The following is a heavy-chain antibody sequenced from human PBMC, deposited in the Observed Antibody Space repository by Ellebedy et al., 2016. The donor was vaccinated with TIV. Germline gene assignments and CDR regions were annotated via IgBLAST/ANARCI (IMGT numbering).Heavy chain of an antibody. CDR1: GFTFSSYA. D-gene: IGHD3-22*01. CDR3: ARDPPRYYDSSGPRGDAFDI. V-gene: IGHV3-30-3*01. Sequence: GGSLRLSXAASGFTFSSYAMHWVRQAPGKGLEWVAVISYDGSNKYYADSVKGRFTISRDNSKNTLYLQMNSLRAEDTAVYYCARDPPRYYDSSGPRGDAFDIWGQGTMVTVSS. J-gene: IGHJ3*02. CDR2: ISYDGSNK.